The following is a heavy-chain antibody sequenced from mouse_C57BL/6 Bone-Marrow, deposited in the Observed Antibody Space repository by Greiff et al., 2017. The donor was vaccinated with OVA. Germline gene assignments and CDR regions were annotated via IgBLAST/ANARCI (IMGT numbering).Heavy chain of an antibody. V-gene: IGHV1-64*01. CDR2: IHPNSGST. CDR3: ARGLRTYWYFDL. J-gene: IGHJ1*03. Sequence: QVQLQQPGAELVKPGASVKLSCKASGYTFTSYWMHWVKQRPGQGLEWIGMIHPNSGSTNYNEKFKSKATLTVDKSSSTAYMQLSSLTSEDSAVYYCARGLRTYWYFDLWGTGTTVTVSS. CDR1: GYTFTSYW. D-gene: IGHD1-1*01.